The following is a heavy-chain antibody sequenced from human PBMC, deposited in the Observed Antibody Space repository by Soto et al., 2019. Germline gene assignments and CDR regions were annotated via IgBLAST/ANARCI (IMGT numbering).Heavy chain of an antibody. CDR2: VYPGDSET. D-gene: IGHD2-21*01. J-gene: IGHJ4*02. CDR3: ARRQFGAWETDF. V-gene: IGHV5-51*01. Sequence: LGESLKISCQGSGYRFSRFWIGWVRQMPGKGLEWIGIVYPGDSETRYSPPFQGQVTISADKSISTAYLQWSSLKASDTAVYYCARRQFGAWETDFWGQGTLVTVSS. CDR1: GYRFSRFW.